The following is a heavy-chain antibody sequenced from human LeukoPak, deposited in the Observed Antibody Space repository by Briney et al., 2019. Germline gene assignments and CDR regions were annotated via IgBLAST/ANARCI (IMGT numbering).Heavy chain of an antibody. D-gene: IGHD3-10*01. Sequence: SETLSLTCTVSGYSISSGYYWGWIRQPPGKGLEWIGSIYHSGSTYYNPSLKSRVTISVDTSKNQFSLKLSSVTAADTAVYYCARGRPPTYYYGSGRPYNWFDPWGQGTLVTVSS. CDR2: IYHSGST. V-gene: IGHV4-38-2*02. CDR1: GYSISSGYY. CDR3: ARGRPPTYYYGSGRPYNWFDP. J-gene: IGHJ5*02.